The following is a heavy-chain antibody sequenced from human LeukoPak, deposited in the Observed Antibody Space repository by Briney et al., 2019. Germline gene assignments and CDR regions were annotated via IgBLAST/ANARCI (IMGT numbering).Heavy chain of an antibody. D-gene: IGHD2-15*01. V-gene: IGHV4-59*01. CDR3: VKSYPVVVAATHAGFDY. J-gene: IGHJ4*02. CDR2: IYYSGST. Sequence: SETLSLTCTVSGGSISTYYWSWIRQPPGKGLEWIGYIYYSGSTNYNPSLKSRVTISVDTSKNQFSLKLSSVTAADTAVYYCVKSYPVVVAATHAGFDYWGQGTLVTVSS. CDR1: GGSISTYY.